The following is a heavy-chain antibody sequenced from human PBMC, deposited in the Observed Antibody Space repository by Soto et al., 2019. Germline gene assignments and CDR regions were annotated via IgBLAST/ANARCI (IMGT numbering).Heavy chain of an antibody. CDR3: ARDPTSWYSGRYYARKGVDP. Sequence: PSETLSLTCTVSGGSISSGDYYWSWIRQPPGKGLEWIGYIYYSGSTYYNPSLKSRVTISVDTSKNQFSLKLSSVTAADTAVYNWARDPTSWYSGRYYARKGVDPWGQGTLVTVS. D-gene: IGHD1-26*01. V-gene: IGHV4-30-4*01. J-gene: IGHJ5*02. CDR2: IYYSGST. CDR1: GGSISSGDYY.